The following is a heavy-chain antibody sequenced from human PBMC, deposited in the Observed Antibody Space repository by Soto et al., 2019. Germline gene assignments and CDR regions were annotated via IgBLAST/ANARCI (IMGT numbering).Heavy chain of an antibody. J-gene: IGHJ6*02. Sequence: PSETLSLTCTVSGGSISSSSYYWGWIRQPPGKGLEWIGSIYYSGSTYYNPSLKSRVTISVDTSKNLFSLKLSSVTAADTAVYFCARLASDIVATFRTTRLHGMDVWGQGTTVTVFS. CDR2: IYYSGST. V-gene: IGHV4-39*01. CDR3: ARLASDIVATFRTTRLHGMDV. CDR1: GGSISSSSYY. D-gene: IGHD5-12*01.